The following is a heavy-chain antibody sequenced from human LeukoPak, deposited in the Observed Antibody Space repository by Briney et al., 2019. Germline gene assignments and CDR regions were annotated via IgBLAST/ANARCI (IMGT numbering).Heavy chain of an antibody. V-gene: IGHV3-23*01. CDR3: AKGRGWEASYYYYYMDV. J-gene: IGHJ6*03. D-gene: IGHD1-26*01. CDR1: GFTFSRYD. Sequence: PGGSLRLSCAASGFTFSRYDRSWVRQAPGKGLEWVSAISGSGGSTYYADSVKGRFTISRDNSKNTLYLQMNSLRAEDTAVYYCAKGRGWEASYYYYYMDVWGKGTTVTVSS. CDR2: ISGSGGST.